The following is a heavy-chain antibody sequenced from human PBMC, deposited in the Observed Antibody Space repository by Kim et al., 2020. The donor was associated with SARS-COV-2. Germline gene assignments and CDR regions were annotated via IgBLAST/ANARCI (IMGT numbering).Heavy chain of an antibody. Sequence: ASVKVSCKASGYTFTSYAMHWVRQAPGQRLEWMGWINAGNGNTKYSQKFQGRVTITRDTSASTAYMELSSLRSEDTAVYYCARDMVYYYGSGSYKVFDYWGQGILVTVSS. D-gene: IGHD3-10*01. J-gene: IGHJ4*02. CDR1: GYTFTSYA. V-gene: IGHV1-3*01. CDR3: ARDMVYYYGSGSYKVFDY. CDR2: INAGNGNT.